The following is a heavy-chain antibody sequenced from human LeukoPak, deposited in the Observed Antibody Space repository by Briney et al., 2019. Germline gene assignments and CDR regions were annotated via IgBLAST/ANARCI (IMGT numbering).Heavy chain of an antibody. CDR2: INNDGSSA. J-gene: IGHJ4*02. CDR3: AKGIYRNDY. D-gene: IGHD5/OR15-5a*01. Sequence: GGSLRLSCAASGFTFSSYWMHWVRQTPGKGLIYISRINNDGSSANYADSVRGRFTISRDNAENTLYLQMNSLRAEDTAVYYCAKGIYRNDYWGQGTLVTVSS. CDR1: GFTFSSYW. V-gene: IGHV3-74*01.